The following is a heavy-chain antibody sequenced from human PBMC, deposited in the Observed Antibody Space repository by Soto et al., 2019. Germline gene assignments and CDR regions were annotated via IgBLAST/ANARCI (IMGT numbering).Heavy chain of an antibody. CDR1: GGTLSSYA. Sequence: SVKVSCKASGGTLSSYAISWLRQGAGQGLEWMGGIIPIFGTANYAQKFQGRVTITADKSTSTAYMELSSLRPEDTAVYYCARVVRELSTYSGYYGMDVWGQGTTVTVSS. CDR3: ARVVRELSTYSGYYGMDV. D-gene: IGHD3-16*02. V-gene: IGHV1-69*06. J-gene: IGHJ6*02. CDR2: IIPIFGTA.